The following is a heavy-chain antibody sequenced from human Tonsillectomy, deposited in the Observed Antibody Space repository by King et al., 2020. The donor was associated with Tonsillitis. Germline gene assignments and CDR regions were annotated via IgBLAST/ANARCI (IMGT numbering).Heavy chain of an antibody. CDR2: ISGSGGST. V-gene: IGHV3-23*04. CDR3: AKDRVAYDYVWGSYRYHYNRDV. Sequence: VQLVESGGGLVQPGGSLRLSCAASGFTFSSYAMSWVRQAPGKGLDWVSAISGSGGSTYYADSVKGRFTISRDNSKNTLSLQMNSLRAEDTAVYFCAKDRVAYDYVWGSYRYHYNRDVWGQGTTVTVSS. J-gene: IGHJ6*02. CDR1: GFTFSSYA. D-gene: IGHD3-16*02.